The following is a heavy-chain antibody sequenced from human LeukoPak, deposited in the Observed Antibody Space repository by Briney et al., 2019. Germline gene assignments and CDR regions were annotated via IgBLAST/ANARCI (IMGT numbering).Heavy chain of an antibody. V-gene: IGHV3-48*04. D-gene: IGHD7-27*01. CDR3: ATKLGY. J-gene: IGHJ4*02. CDR1: GFTFSSYS. CDR2: ISSSSSTI. Sequence: GGSLRLSCAASGFTFSSYSMNWIRQAPGKGLEWVSYISSSSSTIYYADSVKGRFTISRDNAKNSLYLQMNSLRAEDTAVYYCATKLGYWGQGTLVTVSS.